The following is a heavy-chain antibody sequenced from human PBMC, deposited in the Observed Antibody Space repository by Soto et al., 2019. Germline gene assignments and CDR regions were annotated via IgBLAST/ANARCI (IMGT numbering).Heavy chain of an antibody. CDR2: INHSGST. V-gene: IGHV4-34*01. D-gene: IGHD3-10*01. Sequence: AETLSLTCAVYGGSFSGYYWSWIRQPPGKGLEWIGEINHSGSTNYNPSPKSRVTISVDTSNNQFSLKLSSVTAADTAVYYCARGLPVLLWFGELYYYGMDVWGQGTTVTVSS. CDR1: GGSFSGYY. CDR3: ARGLPVLLWFGELYYYGMDV. J-gene: IGHJ6*02.